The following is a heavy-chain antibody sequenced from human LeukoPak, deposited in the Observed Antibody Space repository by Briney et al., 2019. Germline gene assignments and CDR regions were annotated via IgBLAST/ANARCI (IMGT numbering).Heavy chain of an antibody. V-gene: IGHV4-38-2*02. CDR3: ARGGSSSMLKYNWFDH. CDR2: IYHSGST. CDR1: GYSISSGYY. J-gene: IGHJ5*02. D-gene: IGHD6-6*01. Sequence: PSETLSLTCTVSGYSISSGYYWGWIRQPPGKGLEWIGSIYHSGSTYYNPSLKSRVTISVDTSKNQFSLKLSSVTAADPAVYYCARGGSSSMLKYNWFDHWGQGTLVTVSS.